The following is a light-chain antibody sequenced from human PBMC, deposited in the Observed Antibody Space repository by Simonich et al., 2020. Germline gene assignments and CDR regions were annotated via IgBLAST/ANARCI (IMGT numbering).Light chain of an antibody. Sequence: SYELTQPPLVSVSPGQTARITCSGDALPKQYAYWYQQKPGQAPVLVIYKDSERPSGIPERFSSSSSGTTVTLTISGVQAEDEADYYCQSADSSGTYVVFGGGTKLTVL. CDR2: KDS. J-gene: IGLJ2*01. V-gene: IGLV3-25*03. CDR3: QSADSSGTYVV. CDR1: ALPKQY.